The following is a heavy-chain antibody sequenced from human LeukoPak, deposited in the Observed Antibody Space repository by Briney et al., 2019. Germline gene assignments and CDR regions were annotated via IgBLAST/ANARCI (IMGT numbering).Heavy chain of an antibody. CDR1: GFTFSTYA. CDR3: AKRYCSSTSCYTNY. J-gene: IGHJ4*02. CDR2: ISGSGGST. D-gene: IGHD2-2*02. Sequence: GGSLRLSCAASGFTFSTYAVNWVRQAPGKGLEWVSAISGSGGSTYYADSVKGRFTISRDNSKNTLYLQMNSLRAEDTAVYYCAKRYCSSTSCYTNYWGQGTLVTVSS. V-gene: IGHV3-23*01.